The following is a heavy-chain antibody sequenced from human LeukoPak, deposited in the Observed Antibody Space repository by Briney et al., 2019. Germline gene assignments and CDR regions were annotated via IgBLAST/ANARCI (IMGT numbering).Heavy chain of an antibody. D-gene: IGHD3-16*01. V-gene: IGHV4-59*01. CDR2: IYYSGST. J-gene: IGHJ4*02. CDR1: GGSISSYY. CDR3: AREGDLRDYFDY. Sequence: SETLPLTCTVSGGSISSYYWSWIRQPPGKGLEWIGYIYYSGSTNYNPSLKSRVTISVDTSKNQFSLKLSSVTAADTAVYYCAREGDLRDYFDYWGQGTLVTVSS.